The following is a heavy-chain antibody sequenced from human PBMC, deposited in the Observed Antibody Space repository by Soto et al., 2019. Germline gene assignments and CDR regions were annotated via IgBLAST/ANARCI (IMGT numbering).Heavy chain of an antibody. Sequence: QVQLVQSGAEVKKPGSSVKVSCKASGGTFSSYAISWVRQAPGQGLEWMGGIIPIFGTANYAQKFQGRVTITADESTSTAYRERSSLRSADTAVYYCARTTMPAVALNWFDPWGQGTLVTVSS. D-gene: IGHD2-2*01. J-gene: IGHJ5*02. CDR3: ARTTMPAVALNWFDP. CDR2: IIPIFGTA. V-gene: IGHV1-69*12. CDR1: GGTFSSYA.